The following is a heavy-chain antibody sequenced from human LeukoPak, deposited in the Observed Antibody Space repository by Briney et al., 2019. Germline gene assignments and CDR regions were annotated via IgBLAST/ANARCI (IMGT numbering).Heavy chain of an antibody. V-gene: IGHV4-59*01. CDR1: GGSISSYY. CDR3: AREYDYVWGSYRRDAFDI. J-gene: IGHJ3*02. Sequence: SETLSLTCTVSGGSISSYYWSWIRQPPGKGLEWIGYIYYSGSTNYNPSLKSRVTISVDTSKNQFSLKLSSVTAADTAVYYCAREYDYVWGSYRRDAFDIWGQGTMVTVSS. D-gene: IGHD3-16*02. CDR2: IYYSGST.